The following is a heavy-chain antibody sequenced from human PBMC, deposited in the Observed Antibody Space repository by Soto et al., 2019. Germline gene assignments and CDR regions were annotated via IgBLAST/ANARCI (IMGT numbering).Heavy chain of an antibody. CDR3: AKVGADHTTTVTGGD. J-gene: IGHJ4*02. CDR1: GYTFTNYG. D-gene: IGHD1-26*01. V-gene: IGHV1-18*01. Sequence: QVHLVQSGPEVKKPGASVRVSCRASGYTFTNYGIGWVRQAPGQGLEWMGWINTYDGNTNYAQKFRGSITMTTDTATTAACMELRSLRPEDTARYYCAKVGADHTTTVTGGDWGQGALVTGSS. CDR2: INTYDGNT.